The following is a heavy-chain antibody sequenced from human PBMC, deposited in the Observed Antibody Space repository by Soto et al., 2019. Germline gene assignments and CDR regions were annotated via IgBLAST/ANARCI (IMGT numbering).Heavy chain of an antibody. D-gene: IGHD5-12*01. CDR1: GASVSSGSFY. V-gene: IGHV4-61*01. CDR2: IYYTGST. J-gene: IGHJ4*02. CDR3: ARDEDGYNY. Sequence: QVQLQESGPRLVKPSETLSLTCTVSGASVSSGSFYWSWIRQPPGKGLEWVGYIYYTGSTSYSPSLKNRVSIPVDTSKTQFSLNLSSVTAAATAVYYCARDEDGYNYWGQGTLVTVSP.